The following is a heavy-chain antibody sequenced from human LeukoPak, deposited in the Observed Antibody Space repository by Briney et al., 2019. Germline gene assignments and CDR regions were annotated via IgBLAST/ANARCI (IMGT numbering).Heavy chain of an antibody. CDR3: AGNKDFYSGPDH. CDR1: GFTFSSFE. D-gene: IGHD6-19*01. J-gene: IGHJ4*02. CDR2: ISSSGSII. V-gene: IGHV3-48*03. Sequence: GGSLRLSCAASGFTFSSFEMNWVRQAPGKGLEWVSYISSSGSIIYYADSVQGRFTISRDNAKSSLYLHMNGLRVEDTAVYFCAGNKDFYSGPDHWGQGTLVTVSS.